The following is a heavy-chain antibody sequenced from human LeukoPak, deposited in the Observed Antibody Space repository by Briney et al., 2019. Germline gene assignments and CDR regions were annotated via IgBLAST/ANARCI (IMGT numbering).Heavy chain of an antibody. Sequence: GGSLRLSCAASGFTFSSYSMNWVRQAPGKGLEWVSSISSSSSYIYYADSVKGRFTISRDNAKNSLYLQMNSLRAEDTAVYYCARDSRNIGQNFDYWGQGTLVTVSS. CDR3: ARDSRNIGQNFDY. D-gene: IGHD2/OR15-2a*01. V-gene: IGHV3-21*01. J-gene: IGHJ4*02. CDR2: ISSSSSYI. CDR1: GFTFSSYS.